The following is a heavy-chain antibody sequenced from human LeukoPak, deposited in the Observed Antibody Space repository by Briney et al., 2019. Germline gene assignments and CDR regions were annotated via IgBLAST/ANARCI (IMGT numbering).Heavy chain of an antibody. Sequence: PGGSLRLSCAVSGFTVSNNYMSWVRQAPGKGLEWVSVIYAGDSTYYADSVKGRFTISRDNSKNTLYLQMYSLRAEDTAVYYCAKDFHYYDSSGYPPHFDYWGQGTLVTVSS. J-gene: IGHJ4*02. D-gene: IGHD3-22*01. CDR1: GFTVSNNY. CDR3: AKDFHYYDSSGYPPHFDY. CDR2: IYAGDST. V-gene: IGHV3-53*01.